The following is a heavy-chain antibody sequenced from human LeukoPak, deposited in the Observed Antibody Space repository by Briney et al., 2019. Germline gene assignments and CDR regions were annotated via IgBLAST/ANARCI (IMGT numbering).Heavy chain of an antibody. J-gene: IGHJ4*02. CDR2: SHHSGST. CDR3: AGRGYAMAY. D-gene: IGHD5-12*01. CDR1: SGSISGPDYY. Sequence: PSETLSLTCSVSSGSISGPDYYWSWIRQPPGKGLEWIGYSHHSGSTSYNPSLKSRITTSVDTSMNQFSLKVTSMTAADTAVYYCAGRGYAMAYWGQGTLVTVSS. V-gene: IGHV4-30-4*01.